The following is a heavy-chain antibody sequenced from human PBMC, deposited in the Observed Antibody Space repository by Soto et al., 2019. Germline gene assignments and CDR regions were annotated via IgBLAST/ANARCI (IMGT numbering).Heavy chain of an antibody. V-gene: IGHV1-46*01. CDR2: INPSGGST. J-gene: IGHJ4*02. CDR3: ARADYYDSSGFYYDC. D-gene: IGHD3-22*01. Sequence: QVQLVQSGAEVKKPGASVKVSYKASGYIFTNHYIHWVRQAPGQGLEWMGIINPSGGSTNYLQKFQGRITMTRDTSTSTVYMELSSLRSEDTAVYFCARADYYDSSGFYYDCWGQGTLVTVSS. CDR1: GYIFTNHY.